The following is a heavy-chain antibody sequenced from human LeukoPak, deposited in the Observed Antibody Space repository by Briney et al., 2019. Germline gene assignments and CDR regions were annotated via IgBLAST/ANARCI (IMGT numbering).Heavy chain of an antibody. V-gene: IGHV3-7*05. Sequence: GGSLRLSCAASGITLNSHWMTWVRQAPGKGLEWLANIKQDGSDKYYVDSVKGRFIISRDNAKNSVYLQMNSLRVEDTAVYYCARAVGPFDYWGQGTLVTVSS. CDR1: GITLNSHW. J-gene: IGHJ4*02. CDR2: IKQDGSDK. D-gene: IGHD3-16*01. CDR3: ARAVGPFDY.